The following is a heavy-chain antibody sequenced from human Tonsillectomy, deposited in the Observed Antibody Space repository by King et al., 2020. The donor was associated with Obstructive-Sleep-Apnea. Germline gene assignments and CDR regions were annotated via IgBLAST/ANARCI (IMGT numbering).Heavy chain of an antibody. D-gene: IGHD3-3*01. V-gene: IGHV3-23*04. CDR1: GFSITTSV. Sequence: QLVQSGGGVVQPGGSLRLSCVASGFSITTSVMQWVRQAPGKGLEWVSAITSNGRSTHYADSVKGRFTISRDNSKNTLYLQMNSLRAEDTAVYYCAKTIFDPLNYYEYWGQGTQVTVSS. CDR3: AKTIFDPLNYYEY. J-gene: IGHJ4*02. CDR2: ITSNGRST.